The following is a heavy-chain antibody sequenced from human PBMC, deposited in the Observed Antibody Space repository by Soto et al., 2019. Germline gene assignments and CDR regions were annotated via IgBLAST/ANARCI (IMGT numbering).Heavy chain of an antibody. CDR1: GYTFTNYY. CDR2: INPLTGDT. CDR3: RRDLIYDVLTGLYYYFGMDV. D-gene: IGHD3-9*01. Sequence: EASVKVSCKASGYTFTNYYIHWVRQAPGQGLEWIGWINPLTGDTTYAQNFQDRVTMTTDTSIGTAYMELSRLRSDDTAVFYCRRDLIYDVLTGLYYYFGMDVWGQGTTVTVSS. V-gene: IGHV1-2*02. J-gene: IGHJ6*02.